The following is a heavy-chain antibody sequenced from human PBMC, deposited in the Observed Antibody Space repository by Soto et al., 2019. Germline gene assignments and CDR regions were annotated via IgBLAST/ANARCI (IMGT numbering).Heavy chain of an antibody. CDR2: TYYRSKWYN. D-gene: IGHD2-2*02. V-gene: IGHV6-1*01. Sequence: SQTLSLTCAISGDSVSSNSAAWNWIRQSPSSGLEWLGRTYYRSKWYNDYAVSVKSRITINPDTSKNQFSLQLNSVTPEDTAVYYCARAIVVPAAIQLYYYYGMDVWGQGTTVTVSS. CDR3: ARAIVVPAAIQLYYYYGMDV. J-gene: IGHJ6*02. CDR1: GDSVSSNSAA.